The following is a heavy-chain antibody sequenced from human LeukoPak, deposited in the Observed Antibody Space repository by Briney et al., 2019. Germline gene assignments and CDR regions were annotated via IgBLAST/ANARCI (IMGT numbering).Heavy chain of an antibody. CDR2: ISYDGSNK. J-gene: IGHJ4*01. D-gene: IGHD3-22*01. CDR3: AKALWYYYDSSGSPHTLDY. V-gene: IGHV3-30*18. CDR1: GFTFSSYG. Sequence: GGSLRLSCAASGFTFSSYGMHWVRQAPGKGLEWVAVISYDGSNKYYADSVKGRFTISRDNSKNTLYLQMNGLRAEDTAVYYCAKALWYYYDSSGSPHTLDYWGQGTLVTVSS.